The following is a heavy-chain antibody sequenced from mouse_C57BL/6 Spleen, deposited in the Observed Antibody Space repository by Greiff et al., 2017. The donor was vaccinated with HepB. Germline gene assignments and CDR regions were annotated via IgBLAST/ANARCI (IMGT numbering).Heavy chain of an antibody. D-gene: IGHD1-1*01. Sequence: VKLMESGAELVRPGASVKLSCKASGYTFTDYYINWVKQRPGQGLEWIARIYPGSGNTYYNEKFKGKATLTAEKSSSTAYMQLSSLTSEDSAVYFCARGYYGSSPWFAYWGQGTLVTVSA. CDR1: GYTFTDYY. CDR2: IYPGSGNT. J-gene: IGHJ3*01. V-gene: IGHV1-76*01. CDR3: ARGYYGSSPWFAY.